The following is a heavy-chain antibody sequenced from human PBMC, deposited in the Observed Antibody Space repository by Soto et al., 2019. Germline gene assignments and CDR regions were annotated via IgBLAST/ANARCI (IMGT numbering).Heavy chain of an antibody. CDR3: TRHEGGAAADRPLDY. D-gene: IGHD6-13*01. V-gene: IGHV4-39*01. CDR2: IFYSGST. Sequence: PSETLSLTCTVSGGSISNSYSWGWIRQPPGKGLEWIGSIFYSGSTYYNPSLQSRVTISVDTSKNQFSLKLTSVTAADTAVYYCTRHEGGAAADRPLDYWGQGTLVTVSS. CDR1: GGSISNSYS. J-gene: IGHJ4*02.